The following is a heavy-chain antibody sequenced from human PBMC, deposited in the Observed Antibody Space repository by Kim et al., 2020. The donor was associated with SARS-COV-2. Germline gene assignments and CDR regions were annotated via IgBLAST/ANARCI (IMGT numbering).Heavy chain of an antibody. CDR3: ARGKSTYYDFWSAAFDP. D-gene: IGHD3-3*01. J-gene: IGHJ5*02. CDR2: INPSGGST. CDR1: GDTFTSYY. V-gene: IGHV1-46*01. Sequence: ASVKVSCKASGDTFTSYYMHWVRQAPGQGLEWMGIINPSGGSTSYAQKFQGRVTMTRDTSTSTVYMELSSLRSEDTAVYYCARGKSTYYDFWSAAFDPWGQGTLVTVSS.